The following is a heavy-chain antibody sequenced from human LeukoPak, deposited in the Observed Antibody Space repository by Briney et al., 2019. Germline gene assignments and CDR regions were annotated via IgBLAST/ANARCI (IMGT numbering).Heavy chain of an antibody. CDR3: ARSRRDSAWYIDDY. D-gene: IGHD6-13*01. CDR2: IYYTGST. CDR1: GGSISNSDYY. Sequence: SETLSLTCTVSGGSISNSDYYWGWIRQPPGKGLEWIGNIYYTGSTYYNPSLKSRVTISVDTSKNQFSLKVNSLTAADTAVYYCARSRRDSAWYIDDYWGQGTLVTVSS. J-gene: IGHJ4*02. V-gene: IGHV4-39*07.